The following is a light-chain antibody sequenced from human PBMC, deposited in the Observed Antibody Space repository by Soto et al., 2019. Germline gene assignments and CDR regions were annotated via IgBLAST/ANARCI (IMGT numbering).Light chain of an antibody. CDR1: QSVSSSY. Sequence: EIVLTQSPGTLSLSPGERGTLSCRASQSVSSSYLAWYQQKPGQAPRLLIYGASSRATGIPDRFSGSGSGTDFTLTISRLEPEDFAVYYCQQYGSSPTFGPGTKVDN. CDR3: QQYGSSPT. J-gene: IGKJ3*01. CDR2: GAS. V-gene: IGKV3-20*01.